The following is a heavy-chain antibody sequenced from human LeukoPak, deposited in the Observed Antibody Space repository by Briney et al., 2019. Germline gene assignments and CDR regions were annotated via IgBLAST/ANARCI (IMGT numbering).Heavy chain of an antibody. D-gene: IGHD6-13*01. CDR1: GGSISSSSYY. Sequence: SETLSLTCTVSGGSISSSSYYWGWIRQPPGKGLEWIADINYSGSTNYNPSLKSRVTISVDTSKNQFSLKLNSVTAADTAMYYCARDGGSSRWNAFDLWGQGTMVTVSS. J-gene: IGHJ3*01. V-gene: IGHV4-39*07. CDR2: INYSGST. CDR3: ARDGGSSRWNAFDL.